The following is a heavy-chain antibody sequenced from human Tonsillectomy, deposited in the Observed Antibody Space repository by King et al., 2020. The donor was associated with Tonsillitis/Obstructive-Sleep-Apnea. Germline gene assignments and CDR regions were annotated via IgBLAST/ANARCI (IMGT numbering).Heavy chain of an antibody. Sequence: VQLVESGGGLVQPGRSLRLSCTASGFIFSSYGMHWVRQVPGKGLEWVAVISYDGSNKYYADSVKGRFTISRDNSKNTLDLQMNSLRAEDTAVYYCAREGIYDSSGYADAFDIWGQGTLVTVSS. CDR3: AREGIYDSSGYADAFDI. J-gene: IGHJ3*02. CDR2: ISYDGSNK. V-gene: IGHV3-30*19. CDR1: GFIFSSYG. D-gene: IGHD3-22*01.